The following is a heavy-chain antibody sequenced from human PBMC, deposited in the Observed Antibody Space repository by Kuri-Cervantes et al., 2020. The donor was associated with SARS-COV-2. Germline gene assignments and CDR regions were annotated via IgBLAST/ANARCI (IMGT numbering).Heavy chain of an antibody. Sequence: SGPTLVKPGQTLTLTCTFSGFSLNTSGVGVGWIRQPPEKALEWLALIFGDDDKRYGPSLKSRLTITKDTSKNQVVLAMTNMDPVDTGTYYCAHSTNYYYYMDVWGKGTTVTVSS. CDR3: AHSTNYYYYMDV. V-gene: IGHV2-5*05. CDR1: GFSLNTSGVG. J-gene: IGHJ6*03. CDR2: IFGDDDK. D-gene: IGHD2-2*01.